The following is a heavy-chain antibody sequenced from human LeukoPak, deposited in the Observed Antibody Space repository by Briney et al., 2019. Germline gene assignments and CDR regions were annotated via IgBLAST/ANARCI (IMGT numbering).Heavy chain of an antibody. CDR3: ARHRYGSGSKNWFDP. CDR2: IYYSGST. CDR1: GGPFSSYY. D-gene: IGHD3-10*01. V-gene: IGHV4-39*01. J-gene: IGHJ5*02. Sequence: SETLSLTCAVYGGPFSSYYWGWIRQPPGKGLEWIGSIYYSGSTSYNPSLKSRVTISLDTSKNQFSLKLSSVTAADTAVYYCARHRYGSGSKNWFDPWGQGTLVIVSS.